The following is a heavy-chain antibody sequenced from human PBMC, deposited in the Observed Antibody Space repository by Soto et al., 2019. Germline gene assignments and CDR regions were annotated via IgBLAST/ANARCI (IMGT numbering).Heavy chain of an antibody. Sequence: PGGSLRLSCAASGFTFSSYGMHWVRQAPGKGLEWVGRIKSKTDGGTTDYAAPVKGRFTISRDDSKNTLYLQMNSLKTEDTAVYYCTTGRVVVVAENWFDPWGQGTLVTVSS. CDR3: TTGRVVVVAENWFDP. V-gene: IGHV3-15*07. D-gene: IGHD2-15*01. CDR1: GFTFSSYG. CDR2: IKSKTDGGTT. J-gene: IGHJ5*02.